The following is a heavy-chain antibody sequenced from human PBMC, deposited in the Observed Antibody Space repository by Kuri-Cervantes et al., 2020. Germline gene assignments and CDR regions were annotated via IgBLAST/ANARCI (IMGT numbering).Heavy chain of an antibody. CDR2: ISGSGGST. CDR3: ARDSPAGTGSYYGSYYYGMDV. J-gene: IGHJ6*01. V-gene: IGHV3-23*01. CDR1: GFTFSSYA. Sequence: GGSLRLSCAASGFTFSSYAMSWVRQAPGKGLEWVSAISGSGGSTYYADSVKGRFTISRGNSKNTLYLQMDSLEVEDTAVYYCARDSPAGTGSYYGSYYYGMDVWGQGTTVTVSS. D-gene: IGHD3-10*01.